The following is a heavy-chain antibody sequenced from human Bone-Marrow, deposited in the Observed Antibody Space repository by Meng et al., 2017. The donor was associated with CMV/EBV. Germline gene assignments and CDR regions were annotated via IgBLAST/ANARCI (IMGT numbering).Heavy chain of an antibody. CDR1: GFTFSSYA. D-gene: IGHD5-24*01. J-gene: IGHJ6*02. V-gene: IGHV3-30-3*01. CDR3: ARDEQEMATIHYYYYGMDV. CDR2: ISYDGSNK. Sequence: GESLKISCAASGFTFSSYAMHWVRQAPGKGLEWVAVISYDGSNKYYADSVKGRFTISRDNYKNTLYLQMNSLRAEDTAVYYCARDEQEMATIHYYYYGMDVWGQGTTVTVSS.